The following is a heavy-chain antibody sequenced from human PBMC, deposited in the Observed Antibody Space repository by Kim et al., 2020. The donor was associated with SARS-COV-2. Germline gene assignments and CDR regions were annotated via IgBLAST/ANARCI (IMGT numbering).Heavy chain of an antibody. CDR2: IWYDGSNK. D-gene: IGHD3-9*01. Sequence: GGSLRLSCAASGFTFSSYGMHWVRQAPGKGLEWVAVIWYDGSNKYYADSVKGRFTISRDNSKNTLYLQMNSLRAEDTAVYYCARVKQAGYYMQIDYWGQGTLVTVSS. V-gene: IGHV3-33*01. J-gene: IGHJ4*02. CDR1: GFTFSSYG. CDR3: ARVKQAGYYMQIDY.